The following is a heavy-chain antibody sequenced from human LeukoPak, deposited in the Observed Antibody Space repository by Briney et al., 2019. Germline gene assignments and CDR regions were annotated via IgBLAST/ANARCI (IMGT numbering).Heavy chain of an antibody. CDR3: ARRSSALDAFDI. CDR2: IIPILGIA. Sequence: GSSVKVSCKSSGATFSSYAISWVRQAPGQGLEWIGRIIPILGIANYAQKFQGRVTITADKSTSTAYMELSSLRSEDTAVYYCARRSSALDAFDIWGQGTMVTVSS. D-gene: IGHD6-25*01. V-gene: IGHV1-69*04. CDR1: GATFSSYA. J-gene: IGHJ3*02.